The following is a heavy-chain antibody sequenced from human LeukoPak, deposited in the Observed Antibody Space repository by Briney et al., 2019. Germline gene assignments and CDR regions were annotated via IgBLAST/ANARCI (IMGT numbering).Heavy chain of an antibody. CDR2: ISYDGSNK. CDR3: ARVSGGIAARHYDY. CDR1: GFTFRSYA. J-gene: IGHJ4*02. V-gene: IGHV3-30*01. D-gene: IGHD6-6*01. Sequence: PGRSLRLSCAASGFTFRSYAMHWVRQAPGKGLEWVAVISYDGSNKYYADSVKGRFTISRDNSKNTLYLQMNGLRAEDTAVYYCARVSGGIAARHYDYWGQGTLVTVSS.